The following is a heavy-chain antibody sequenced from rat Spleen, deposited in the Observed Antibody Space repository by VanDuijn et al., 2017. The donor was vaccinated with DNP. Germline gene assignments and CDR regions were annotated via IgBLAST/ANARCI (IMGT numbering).Heavy chain of an antibody. CDR1: GSSITSNY. D-gene: IGHD1-7*01. Sequence: EIQLQESGPGLVRPSQSLSLSCSVTGSSITSNYWAWIRKFPGNEMEWIGHISFRGTTNYNPSLKSRISITRDPSKNQFFLQLNSVTTEDTATYYCARDTIVGIPFDHWGHGVMVTVSS. CDR2: ISFRGTT. CDR3: ARDTIVGIPFDH. J-gene: IGHJ2*01. V-gene: IGHV3-1*01.